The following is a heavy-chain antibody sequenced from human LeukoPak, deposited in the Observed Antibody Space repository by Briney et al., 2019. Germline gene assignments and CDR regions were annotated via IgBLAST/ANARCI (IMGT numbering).Heavy chain of an antibody. V-gene: IGHV4-4*07. D-gene: IGHD6-19*01. CDR1: GGSISSYY. Sequence: SETLSLTCTVSGGSISSYYWSWIRQPAGKGLEWIGRIYTSGSTNYNPSLKSRVTMSVYTPKNQFSLKLSSVTAADTAVYYCARSEPKTIRSEYSSGWYEIDYWGQGTLVTVSS. J-gene: IGHJ4*02. CDR2: IYTSGST. CDR3: ARSEPKTIRSEYSSGWYEIDY.